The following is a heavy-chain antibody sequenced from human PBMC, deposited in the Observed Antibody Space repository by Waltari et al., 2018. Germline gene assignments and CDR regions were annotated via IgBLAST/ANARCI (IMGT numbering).Heavy chain of an antibody. Sequence: QVQLQESGPGLVKPSQTLSLTCTVSGGSISSGSYYWRWIRQPAGKGLEWIGYIYTSGSTNYNPSLKSRVTISVDTSKNQFSLKLSSVTAADTAVYYCARVSSSWYVDYWGQGTLVTVSS. J-gene: IGHJ4*02. CDR3: ARVSSSWYVDY. V-gene: IGHV4-61*09. CDR1: GGSISSGSYY. CDR2: IYTSGST. D-gene: IGHD6-13*01.